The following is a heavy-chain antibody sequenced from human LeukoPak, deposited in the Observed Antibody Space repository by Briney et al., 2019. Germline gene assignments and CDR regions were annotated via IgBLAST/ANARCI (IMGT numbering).Heavy chain of an antibody. CDR2: TYYRSKWYN. J-gene: IGHJ4*02. CDR1: GDSVSSNSAT. CDR3: ARDFPSVIRTSRFDY. D-gene: IGHD1-7*01. Sequence: SQTLSLTCAISGDSVSSNSATWNWIRQSPSRGLEWLGRTYYRSKWYNDYAVSVKSRITVNPDTSKNQFSLQLNSVTPEDTAVYYCARDFPSVIRTSRFDYWGQGTLVTVSS. V-gene: IGHV6-1*01.